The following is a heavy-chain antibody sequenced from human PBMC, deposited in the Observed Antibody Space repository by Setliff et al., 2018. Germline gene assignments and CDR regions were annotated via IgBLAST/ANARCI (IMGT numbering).Heavy chain of an antibody. CDR2: INHSGSS. Sequence: SETLSLTCAVYGGSFSDYHWSWIRQTPGKGLEWIGKINHSGSSTYNPSLKSRVTISLYTSKNQFSLTLSSVTAADTAVHYCARGGGYNSGSYQGGFYYMDVWGKGTTVTVSS. V-gene: IGHV4-34*01. CDR1: GGSFSDYH. CDR3: ARGGGYNSGSYQGGFYYMDV. D-gene: IGHD6-19*01. J-gene: IGHJ6*03.